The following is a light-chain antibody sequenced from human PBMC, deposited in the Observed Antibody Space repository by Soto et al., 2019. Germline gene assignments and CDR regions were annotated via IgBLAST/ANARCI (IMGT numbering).Light chain of an antibody. CDR3: QQYGCSRT. J-gene: IGKJ1*01. CDR2: GAS. V-gene: IGKV3-20*01. CDR1: QSVSSSY. Sequence: EIVLTQSPGTLSFSPGERATLSCRASQSVSSSYLAWYQQKPGQAPRLLIYGASSRATGIPDRFSGSGSGTDFTLTISRLEPEDFAVYYCQQYGCSRTFCQGTKVEIK.